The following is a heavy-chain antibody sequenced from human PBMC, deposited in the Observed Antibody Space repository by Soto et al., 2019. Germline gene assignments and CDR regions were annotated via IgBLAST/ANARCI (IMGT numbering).Heavy chain of an antibody. Sequence: QVQLVQSGAELKKPGASVKVSCKASGYTFTNYGISWVRQAPGQGLEWMGWINPYHGNTKYAQKLQGRVTMTKDTATRTAYMELTSLRSDDTAVYYCARSPGYSASWGYFYYGMKIWGQGTTVIVSS. J-gene: IGHJ6*02. CDR1: GYTFTNYG. D-gene: IGHD6-13*01. CDR3: ARSPGYSASWGYFYYGMKI. V-gene: IGHV1-18*01. CDR2: INPYHGNT.